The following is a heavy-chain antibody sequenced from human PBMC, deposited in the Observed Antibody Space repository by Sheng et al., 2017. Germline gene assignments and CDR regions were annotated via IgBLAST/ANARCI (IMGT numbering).Heavy chain of an antibody. J-gene: IGHJ4*02. CDR1: GGSFSGYY. CDR2: INHSGST. V-gene: IGHV4-34*01. D-gene: IGHD2-2*03. Sequence: QVQLQQWGAGLLKPSETLSLTCAVYGGSFSGYYWSWIRQPPGKGLEWIGEINHSGSTNYNPSLKSRVTISVDTSKNQFSLKLSSVTAADTAVYYCASSGPGYCSSTSCSRPDYWGQGTLVTVSS. CDR3: ASSGPGYCSSTSCSRPDY.